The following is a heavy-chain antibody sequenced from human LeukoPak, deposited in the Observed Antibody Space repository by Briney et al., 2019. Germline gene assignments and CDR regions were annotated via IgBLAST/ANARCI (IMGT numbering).Heavy chain of an antibody. CDR1: GYTFTSYY. CDR2: INPSGGST. D-gene: IGHD6-19*01. J-gene: IGHJ4*02. V-gene: IGHV1-46*01. CDR3: ARVAQQWPFDY. Sequence: GASVKVSCKASGYTFTSYYMHWVRQAPGQGLEWMGIINPSGGSTSYAQKFQGSVTMTRDTSTSTVYMELSSLRSEDTAVYYCARVAQQWPFDYWGQGTLVTVSS.